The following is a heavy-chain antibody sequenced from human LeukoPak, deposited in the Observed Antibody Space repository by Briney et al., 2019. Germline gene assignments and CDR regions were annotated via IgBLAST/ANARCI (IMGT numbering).Heavy chain of an antibody. J-gene: IGHJ4*02. D-gene: IGHD3-3*02. CDR1: GGSFSGYY. CDR3: ARGQFWSGYSI. V-gene: IGHV4-34*01. Sequence: SETLSLTCAVYGGSFSGYYWSWIRQPPGKGLEWIGEINHRRSTNYNPSLKSRVTMSVDTSKNQFSLNLSSVTAADTAVYYRARGQFWSGYSIWGQGTLVTVSS. CDR2: INHRRST.